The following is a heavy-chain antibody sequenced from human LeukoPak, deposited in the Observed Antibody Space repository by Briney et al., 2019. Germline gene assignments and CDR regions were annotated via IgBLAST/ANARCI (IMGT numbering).Heavy chain of an antibody. Sequence: GGPLRLSCTASGFTLSSYAMSWVRQAPGEGLEWVSTISGSADNTNYAEAVKGRFTISRDNSKNTMYLQMNSLRAEDTAVYYCAKQGFGCWGQGTLVTVSS. J-gene: IGHJ4*02. CDR3: AKQGFGC. CDR2: ISGSADNT. V-gene: IGHV3-23*01. CDR1: GFTLSSYA.